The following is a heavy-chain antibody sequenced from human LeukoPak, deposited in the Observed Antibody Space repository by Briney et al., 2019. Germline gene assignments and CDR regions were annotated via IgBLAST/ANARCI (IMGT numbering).Heavy chain of an antibody. CDR3: ARPYSSSWYNYFDS. Sequence: GGSPRLSCAASGFTFSSYAMHWVRQAPGKGLEWVAVISYDGSNKYYADSVKGRFTISRDNSKNTLYLQMNSLRAEDTAVYYCARPYSSSWYNYFDSWGQGTLVTVSS. D-gene: IGHD6-13*01. V-gene: IGHV3-30-3*01. CDR1: GFTFSSYA. J-gene: IGHJ4*02. CDR2: ISYDGSNK.